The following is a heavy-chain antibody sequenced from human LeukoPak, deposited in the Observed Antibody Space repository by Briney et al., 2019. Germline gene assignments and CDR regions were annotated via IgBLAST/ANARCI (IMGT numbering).Heavy chain of an antibody. CDR3: AKDPPFYGDYDYFDY. CDR1: GFTFSSYA. V-gene: IGHV3-23*01. Sequence: AGGSLRLSYAASGFTFSSYAMSWVRQAPGKGLEWVSAISGSGGSTYYADSVKGRFTISRDNSKNTLYLQMNSLRAEDTAVYYCAKDPPFYGDYDYFDYWGQGTLVTVSS. J-gene: IGHJ4*02. D-gene: IGHD4-17*01. CDR2: ISGSGGST.